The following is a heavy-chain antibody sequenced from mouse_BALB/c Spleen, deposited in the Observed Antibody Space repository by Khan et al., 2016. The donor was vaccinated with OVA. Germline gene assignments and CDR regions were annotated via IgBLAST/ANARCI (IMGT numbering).Heavy chain of an antibody. CDR2: ISYSGRT. Sequence: EVQLQESGPGLVKPSQSLSLTCTVTGYSITSDYAWNWIRQFPGNQLEWMGYISYSGRTSYNPSLKSRISITRDTSKNQFFLQLNSVTTEDTATYDCARSATITTVVGTDFDYWGQGTTLTVSS. V-gene: IGHV3-2*02. J-gene: IGHJ2*01. D-gene: IGHD1-1*01. CDR1: GYSITSDYA. CDR3: ARSATITTVVGTDFDY.